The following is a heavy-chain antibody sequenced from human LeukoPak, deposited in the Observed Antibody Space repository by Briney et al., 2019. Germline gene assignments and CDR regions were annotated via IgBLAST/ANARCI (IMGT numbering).Heavy chain of an antibody. V-gene: IGHV3-30*01. J-gene: IGHJ4*02. Sequence: GGSLRLSCAASGFTFSSYAMHWVRQAPGKGLEWVAVISYDGSNKYYADSVEGRFTISRDNSKNTLYLQMNSLRAEDTAVYYCARDRGAAAGQELDYWGQGTLVTVSS. CDR1: GFTFSSYA. D-gene: IGHD6-13*01. CDR3: ARDRGAAAGQELDY. CDR2: ISYDGSNK.